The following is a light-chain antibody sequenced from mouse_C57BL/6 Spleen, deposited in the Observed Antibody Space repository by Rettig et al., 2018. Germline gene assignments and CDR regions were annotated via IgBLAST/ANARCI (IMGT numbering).Light chain of an antibody. CDR3: QQWSNYPFT. CDR2: DTS. Sequence: QIVLTQSPAIMSASPGEKVTMTCSASSSVSSMYWYQQKPGSSPRLLIYDTSNLASGVPVRFSGSGSGTSYSLTISRMEAEDAATYYCQQWSNYPFTFGSGT. J-gene: IGKJ4*01. CDR1: SSVSS. V-gene: IGKV4-55*01.